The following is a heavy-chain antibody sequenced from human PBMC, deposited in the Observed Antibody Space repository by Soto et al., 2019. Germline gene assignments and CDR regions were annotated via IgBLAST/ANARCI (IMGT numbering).Heavy chain of an antibody. Sequence: QVQLVQSGAEVKKPGASVKVSCKASGYTFTNYDIHWVRQATGQGLEWMGWMNPDSGNTGQSKQFQGRVTMTRDTSIITAYMEMSSRRSEDTAVYYCARGRFRRTWFDPWGQGTLVTVSS. J-gene: IGHJ5*02. D-gene: IGHD3-16*01. CDR2: MNPDSGNT. CDR1: GYTFTNYD. CDR3: ARGRFRRTWFDP. V-gene: IGHV1-8*01.